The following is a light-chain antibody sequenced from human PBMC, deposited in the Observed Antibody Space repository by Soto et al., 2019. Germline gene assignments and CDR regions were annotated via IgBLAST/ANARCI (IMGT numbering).Light chain of an antibody. V-gene: IGKV1-27*01. CDR2: AAS. CDR1: QAISHY. Sequence: DIQMTQSPSSLSASVGDRVTITCRASQAISHYLAWYQQKPGEVPQLLIFAASTLQSGVPSRFSGSGSETDFTLTISSLQPGDVATYYCQQYNGAPFTFGPGTTVDI. J-gene: IGKJ3*01. CDR3: QQYNGAPFT.